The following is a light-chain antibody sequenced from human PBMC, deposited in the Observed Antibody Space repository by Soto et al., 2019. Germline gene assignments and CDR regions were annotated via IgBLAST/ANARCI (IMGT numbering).Light chain of an antibody. V-gene: IGLV1-44*01. CDR2: TND. CDR1: RSNIGKNA. Sequence: QSVLTQSPSASGTPGQRVTISCSGSRSNIGKNAVNWYQQLPGTTPKLLIYTNDQRPSGVLDRFSGSKSGTSASLAISGLQSDDEADYYCAAWYAGLNGPVFGGGTKLTVL. CDR3: AAWYAGLNGPV. J-gene: IGLJ3*02.